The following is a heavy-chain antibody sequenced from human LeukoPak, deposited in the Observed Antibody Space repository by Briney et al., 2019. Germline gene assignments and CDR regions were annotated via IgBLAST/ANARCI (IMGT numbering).Heavy chain of an antibody. J-gene: IGHJ5*02. D-gene: IGHD6-19*01. CDR3: ARNVRYSSGWYTPLITWFDP. CDR1: GFTFSSYA. V-gene: IGHV3-23*01. Sequence: PGGSLRLSCAASGFTFSSYAMSWVRQAPGKGLEWVSAISGSGGSTYYADSVKGRFTISRDNSKNTLYLQMNSLRAEDTAVYYCARNVRYSSGWYTPLITWFDPWGQGTLVTVSS. CDR2: ISGSGGST.